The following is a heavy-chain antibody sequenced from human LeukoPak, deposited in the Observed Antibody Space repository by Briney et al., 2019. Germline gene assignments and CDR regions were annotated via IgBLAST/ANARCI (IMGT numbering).Heavy chain of an antibody. CDR3: AREIWGSGDS. J-gene: IGHJ4*02. Sequence: GEPLKISCKSYGDMFTTYWIGWVRQMPGKGLEWMGIIYPGDSNVKYSPSFQGQVAISVDESINTVYLRWSSLKTSDTAIYYCAREIWGSGDSWGQGTLVTVSS. D-gene: IGHD3-16*01. V-gene: IGHV5-51*01. CDR2: IYPGDSNV. CDR1: GDMFTTYW.